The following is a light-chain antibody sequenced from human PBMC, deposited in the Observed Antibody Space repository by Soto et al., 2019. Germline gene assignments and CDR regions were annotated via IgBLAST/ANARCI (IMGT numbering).Light chain of an antibody. J-gene: IGLJ3*02. CDR1: STDVGGFDF. CDR2: EVT. Sequence: QSALTQPASVSGSPGQSITISCTGTSTDVGGFDFVSWYRQSPGEAPKLVIFEVTNRPSGVSNRFSGSKSGNTASLTISGLQAEDEADYYCSSYTSSSTLVFGGGTQLTVL. CDR3: SSYTSSSTLV. V-gene: IGLV2-14*01.